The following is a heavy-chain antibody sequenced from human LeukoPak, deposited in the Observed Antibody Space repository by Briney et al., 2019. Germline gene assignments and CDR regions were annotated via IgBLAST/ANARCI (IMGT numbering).Heavy chain of an antibody. Sequence: SVKVSCKASGGTFSSYAISWVRQAPGQGLEWMGRIIPILGIANYTQKFQGSVTITADKSTSTAYMELSSLRSEDTAVYYCARGPPVGEMATIDDYWGQGTLVTVSS. J-gene: IGHJ4*02. V-gene: IGHV1-69*04. D-gene: IGHD5-24*01. CDR1: GGTFSSYA. CDR2: IIPILGIA. CDR3: ARGPPVGEMATIDDY.